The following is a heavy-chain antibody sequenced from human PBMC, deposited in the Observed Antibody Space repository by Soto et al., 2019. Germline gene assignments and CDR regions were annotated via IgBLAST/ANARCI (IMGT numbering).Heavy chain of an antibody. Sequence: QVHLVQSGAEVKKPGASVKVSCKGSGYAFTTYGITWVRQAPGQGLEWMGWISAHNGNTNYAQKPQGRVTVTRDTSTSTAYMELRSLRSDATAVYCCARGRYGDYWGQGALVTVSS. V-gene: IGHV1-18*01. J-gene: IGHJ4*02. CDR3: ARGRYGDY. D-gene: IGHD1-1*01. CDR2: ISAHNGNT. CDR1: GYAFTTYG.